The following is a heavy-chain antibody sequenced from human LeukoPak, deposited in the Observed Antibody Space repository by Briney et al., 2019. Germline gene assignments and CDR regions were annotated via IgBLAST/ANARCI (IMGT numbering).Heavy chain of an antibody. V-gene: IGHV4-30-4*01. CDR1: GGSISSDGYY. J-gene: IGHJ6*02. CDR3: ARDRGYCSGGSCYFYGMDV. CDR2: IYYSGSA. D-gene: IGHD2-15*01. Sequence: SETLSLTCAVSGGSISSDGYYWSWIRQPPGKGLEWIGYIYYSGSAYYNPSLKTRVTISVDTSKNQFSLKLSPVTAADTAVYYCARDRGYCSGGSCYFYGMDVWGQGTTVTVSS.